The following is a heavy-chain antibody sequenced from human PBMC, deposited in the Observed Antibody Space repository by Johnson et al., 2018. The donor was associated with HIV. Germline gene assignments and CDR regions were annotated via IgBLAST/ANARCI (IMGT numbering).Heavy chain of an antibody. D-gene: IGHD1-26*01. CDR1: GFTFSDYY. CDR2: ISSSGSTI. J-gene: IGHJ3*02. CDR3: AKDVYSGSFDSAFDI. Sequence: QVQLVESGGGLVKPGGSLRLSCAASGFTFSDYYMSWIRQAPGKGLEWVSYISSSGSTIYYADSVRGRFTISRDNSKNTLYLQMNSLRDEDTAVYYCAKDVYSGSFDSAFDIWGQGTMVTVSS. V-gene: IGHV3-11*04.